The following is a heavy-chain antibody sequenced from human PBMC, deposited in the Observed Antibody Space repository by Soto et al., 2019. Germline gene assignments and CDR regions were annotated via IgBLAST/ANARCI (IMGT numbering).Heavy chain of an antibody. CDR3: ATMDGYFQF. CDR1: GFRLSSYS. CDR2: ITGSGDKT. Sequence: GGSLRLSCADSGFRLSSYSMSWVRQAPGKGLEWVSAITGSGDKTYYADSVKGRFTISRDNSKKTHYLQMSSLRAEDSAIYYCATMDGYFQFWGQGTLVTVSS. V-gene: IGHV3-23*01. J-gene: IGHJ4*02. D-gene: IGHD4-17*01.